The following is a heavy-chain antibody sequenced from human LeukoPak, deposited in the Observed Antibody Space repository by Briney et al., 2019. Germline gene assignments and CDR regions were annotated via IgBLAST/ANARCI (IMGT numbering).Heavy chain of an antibody. CDR1: GFTFSSYE. V-gene: IGHV3-48*03. CDR2: ISSSGSTI. J-gene: IGHJ3*01. D-gene: IGHD2-15*01. CDR3: ARDCNLSGGSCYYFLSNSEDAFDY. Sequence: PGGSLRLSCAASGFTFSSYEMNWVRQAPGKGLEWVSYISSSGSTIYYADSVKGRFTISRDNAKNSLYLQMNSLRAEDTAVYYCARDCNLSGGSCYYFLSNSEDAFDYWGLGTMVTVSS.